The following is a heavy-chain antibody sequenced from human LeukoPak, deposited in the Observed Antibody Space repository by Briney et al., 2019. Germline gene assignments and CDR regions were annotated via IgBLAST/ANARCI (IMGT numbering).Heavy chain of an antibody. CDR3: ASGIAAAGTIY. Sequence: ASVKVSCKASAGTFSSYAISWVRQAPGQGLEWMGGIIPIFGTANYAQKFQGRVTITTDESTSTAYMELSSLRSEDTAVYYCASGIAAAGTIYWGQGTLVTVSS. CDR1: AGTFSSYA. V-gene: IGHV1-69*05. CDR2: IIPIFGTA. J-gene: IGHJ4*02. D-gene: IGHD6-13*01.